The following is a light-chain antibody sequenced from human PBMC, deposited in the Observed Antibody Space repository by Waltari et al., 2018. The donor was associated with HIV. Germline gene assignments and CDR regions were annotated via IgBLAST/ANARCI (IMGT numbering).Light chain of an antibody. V-gene: IGLV2-11*01. CDR3: CSYADSYSFV. CDR1: TNDIPAYNY. J-gene: IGLJ1*01. CDR2: DSD. Sequence: QSALTQPRSVSGSPGQSVTISCTGTTNDIPAYNYVSWYQQHPRQVPKLMIYDSDKRPSGVPDRFSGSKSGNAAALTISGLQAEDEADYYCCSYADSYSFVFGTGTKVTVL.